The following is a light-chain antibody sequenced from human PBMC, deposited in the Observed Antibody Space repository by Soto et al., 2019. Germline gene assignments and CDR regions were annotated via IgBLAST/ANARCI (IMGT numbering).Light chain of an antibody. V-gene: IGKV3-20*01. CDR3: QQYGSSPIT. CDR2: GAS. CDR1: QSVTSSY. Sequence: EIVLTQSPGTLSLSPGERATLSCRASQSVTSSYLAWYQQKPGQAPRLLIYGASTRATGIPDRFSGSGSGTDFTLTISRLEPEDFAVYSCQQYGSSPITFGQGTRLDMK. J-gene: IGKJ5*01.